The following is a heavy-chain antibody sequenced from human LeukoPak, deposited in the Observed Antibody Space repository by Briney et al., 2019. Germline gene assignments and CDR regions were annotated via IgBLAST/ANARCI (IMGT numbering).Heavy chain of an antibody. J-gene: IGHJ4*02. D-gene: IGHD3-16*01. V-gene: IGHV3-30-3*01. Sequence: GRSLGLSCAASGFTFSNYAMHWVRQAPGKGLEWVAVISSEVDKKYYADSVEGRFTISRDNSKYTLYLQMNSLTPEDTAVYYCATPGSVSLMLHYFDYWGQGTLVTVSS. CDR1: GFTFSNYA. CDR3: ATPGSVSLMLHYFDY. CDR2: ISSEVDKK.